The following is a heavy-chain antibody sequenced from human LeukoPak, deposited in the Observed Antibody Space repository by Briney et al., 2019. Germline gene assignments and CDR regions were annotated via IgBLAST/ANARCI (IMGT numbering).Heavy chain of an antibody. CDR2: ISNDASQN. D-gene: IGHD6-19*01. CDR1: GFTFRNYG. J-gene: IGHJ5*02. Sequence: GGSLRLSCTGSGFTFRNYGLHWVRQAPGKGLEWLAIISNDASQNYYADSVKGRVNISRDNSKNTIYLQMNSLTHDDTAMYYCAKDAYISGWRYNWFDLWGQGTLVTVSS. V-gene: IGHV3-30*18. CDR3: AKDAYISGWRYNWFDL.